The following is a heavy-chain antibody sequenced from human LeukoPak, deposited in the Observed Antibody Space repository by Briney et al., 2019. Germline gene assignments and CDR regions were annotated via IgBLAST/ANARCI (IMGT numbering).Heavy chain of an antibody. V-gene: IGHV4-61*02. D-gene: IGHD3-10*01. J-gene: IGHJ1*01. CDR3: ARQERYYGSGSYTYFQH. CDR2: VYTTGGT. CDR1: GDSISSGSYY. Sequence: SQTLSLTCTVSGDSISSGSYYWSWIRQPAGKGLEWIGRVYTTGGTNYNPSLKSRVTISVDTSKNQFSLKLSSVTAADTAVYYCARQERYYGSGSYTYFQHWGQGTLVTVSS.